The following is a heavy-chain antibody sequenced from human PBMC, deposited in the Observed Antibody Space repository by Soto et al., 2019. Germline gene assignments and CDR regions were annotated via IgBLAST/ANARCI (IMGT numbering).Heavy chain of an antibody. J-gene: IGHJ4*02. V-gene: IGHV4-39*01. CDR1: GGSISSSLYY. CDR3: ARHVGSGRIKNGFDY. D-gene: IGHD1-26*01. Sequence: QLQLQESGPGLVKPSETLSLTCTVSGGSISSSLYYWGWIRQPPGKGLEWIGSIYYSGSTYYNPSLKSRLTISVDTSKNHFSLKLSSVTAAETAVYYCARHVGSGRIKNGFDYWGQGTLVTVSS. CDR2: IYYSGST.